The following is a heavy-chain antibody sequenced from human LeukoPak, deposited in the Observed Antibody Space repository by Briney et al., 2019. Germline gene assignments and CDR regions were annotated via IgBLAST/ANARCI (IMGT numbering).Heavy chain of an antibody. CDR1: GGSISSYY. V-gene: IGHV4-59*01. J-gene: IGHJ3*02. CDR3: ARGIVGATRAFDI. Sequence: ETVSHIRTVSGGSISSYYLSWIRQPPGKGLEWVGYIYYSGCTNYNPSLKSRVTISVDTSKNHFSLKLSSVTAADTAVYYCARGIVGATRAFDIW. CDR2: IYYSGCT. D-gene: IGHD1-26*01.